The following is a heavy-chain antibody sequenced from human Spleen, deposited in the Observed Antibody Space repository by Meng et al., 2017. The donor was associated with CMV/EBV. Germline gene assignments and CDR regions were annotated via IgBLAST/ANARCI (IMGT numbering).Heavy chain of an antibody. CDR3: ASMGYCSSTSCRGGDY. J-gene: IGHJ4*02. D-gene: IGHD2-2*01. V-gene: IGHV1-69*05. CDR2: IIPIFGTA. CDR1: GTFRSYA. Sequence: GTFRSYAIRWVRQAPGQGLEWMRGIIPIFGTANYAQKFQGRVTITTDESTSTAYMELSSLRSEDTAVYYCASMGYCSSTSCRGGDYWGQGTLVTVSS.